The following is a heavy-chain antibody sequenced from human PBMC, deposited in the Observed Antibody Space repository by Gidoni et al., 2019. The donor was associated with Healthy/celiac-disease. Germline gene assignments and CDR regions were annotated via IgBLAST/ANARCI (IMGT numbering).Heavy chain of an antibody. CDR1: GGSISSGSYY. J-gene: IGHJ3*02. Sequence: QVQLQESGPGLVKPSQTLSLTCTVSGGSISSGSYYWSWIRQPAGKGLEWIGRIYTSGSTNYNPSLKSRVTISVDTSKNQFSLKLSSVTAADTAVYYCARTGLGLLRSDAFDIWGQGTMVTVSS. CDR3: ARTGLGLLRSDAFDI. V-gene: IGHV4-61*02. D-gene: IGHD3-22*01. CDR2: IYTSGST.